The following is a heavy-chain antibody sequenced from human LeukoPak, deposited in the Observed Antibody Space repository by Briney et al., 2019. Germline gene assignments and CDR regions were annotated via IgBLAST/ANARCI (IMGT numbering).Heavy chain of an antibody. V-gene: IGHV4-59*01. CDR1: GGSISSYY. D-gene: IGHD3-22*01. CDR2: IYYSGST. CDR3: ARVNYYDSSGYYPLFDC. Sequence: SETLSLTCTVSGGSISSYYWSWIRQPPGKGLEWIGYIYYSGSTNYNPSLKSRVTISVDTSKNQFSLKLSSVTAADTAVYYCARVNYYDSSGYYPLFDCWGQGTLVTVSS. J-gene: IGHJ4*02.